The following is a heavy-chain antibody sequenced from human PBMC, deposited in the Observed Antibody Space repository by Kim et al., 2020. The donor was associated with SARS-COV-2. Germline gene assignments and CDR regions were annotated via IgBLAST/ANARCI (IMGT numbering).Heavy chain of an antibody. CDR1: GFTFSSYW. CDR2: IKQDGSEK. CDR3: ARDTGSDFWSGYHTYYFDY. J-gene: IGHJ4*02. D-gene: IGHD3-3*01. Sequence: GGSLRLSCAASGFTFSSYWMSWVRQAPGKGLEWVANIKQDGSEKYYVDSVKGRFTISRDNAKNSLYLQMNSLRAEDTAVYYCARDTGSDFWSGYHTYYFDYWGQGTLVTVSS. V-gene: IGHV3-7*01.